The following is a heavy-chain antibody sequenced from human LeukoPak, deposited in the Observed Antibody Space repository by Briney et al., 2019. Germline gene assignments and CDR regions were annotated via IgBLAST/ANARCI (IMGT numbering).Heavy chain of an antibody. D-gene: IGHD1-26*01. CDR2: IYYSGST. CDR1: GGSISSYY. V-gene: IGHV4-59*01. CDR3: ASKKWELGTFDY. Sequence: PSETLSLTCTVSGGSISSYYWSWIRQPPGKGLEWIGYIYYSGSTNYNPSLKSRVTISVDTSKNQFSLKLSSVTAADTAVYYCASKKWELGTFDYWGPGTLVTVSS. J-gene: IGHJ4*02.